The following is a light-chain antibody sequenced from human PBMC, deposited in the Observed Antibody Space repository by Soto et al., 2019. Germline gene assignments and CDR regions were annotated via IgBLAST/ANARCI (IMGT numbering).Light chain of an antibody. CDR2: AAS. J-gene: IGKJ4*01. Sequence: DIQRTQFPSSFFASLGDRATITCQASQDISDFLNWYQQTKGKPPKILIYAASSLQSGVPSRFSGSGSGTDFTLTISSLQPEDFATYYCQQNYSNPLTFGEGTKVDIK. CDR3: QQNYSNPLT. CDR1: QDISDF. V-gene: IGKV1-39*01.